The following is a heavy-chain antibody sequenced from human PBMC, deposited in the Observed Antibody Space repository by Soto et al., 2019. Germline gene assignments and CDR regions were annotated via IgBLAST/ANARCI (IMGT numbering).Heavy chain of an antibody. CDR3: ARDHYYDSSGYLL. V-gene: IGHV3-21*01. CDR2: ISSSSSYI. J-gene: IGHJ3*01. Sequence: GWSLRLSCAASGFTFSSYSMNLVRQAPGKGLEWVSSISSSSSYIYYADSVKGRFTISRDNAKNSLYLQMNSLRAEDTAVYYCARDHYYDSSGYLLWGQGTMVTVSS. CDR1: GFTFSSYS. D-gene: IGHD3-22*01.